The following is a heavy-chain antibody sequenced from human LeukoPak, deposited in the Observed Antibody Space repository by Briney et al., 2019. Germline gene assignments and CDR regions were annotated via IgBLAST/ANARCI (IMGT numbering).Heavy chain of an antibody. CDR2: INHSRST. J-gene: IGHJ4*02. V-gene: IGHV4-34*01. CDR1: GGSFSGYY. CDR3: AIYSSGWYAFDY. D-gene: IGHD6-19*01. Sequence: PSETLSLTCAVYGGSFSGYYWSWIRQPPGKGLEWIGEINHSRSTNYNPSLKSRVTISVDTSKNQFSLKLSSVTAADTAVYYCAIYSSGWYAFDYWGQGTLVTVSS.